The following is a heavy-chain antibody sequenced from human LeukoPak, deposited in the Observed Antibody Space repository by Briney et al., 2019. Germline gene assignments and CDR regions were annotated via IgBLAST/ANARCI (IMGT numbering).Heavy chain of an antibody. V-gene: IGHV4-59*01. CDR3: ARGTYSSSSRYDY. Sequence: KTSETLSLTCTVSGGSISSYYWSWIRQPPGKGLEWIGYIYYSGSTNYNPSLKSRVTISVDTSKNQFSLKLSSVTAADTAVYYCARGTYSSSSRYDYWGQGTLVSVSS. CDR1: GGSISSYY. D-gene: IGHD6-6*01. J-gene: IGHJ4*02. CDR2: IYYSGST.